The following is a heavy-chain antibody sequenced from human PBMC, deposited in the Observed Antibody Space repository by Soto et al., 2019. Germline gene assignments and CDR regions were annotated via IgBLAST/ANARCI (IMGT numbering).Heavy chain of an antibody. Sequence: XXTLYLPGAVSGWSFRIYYFPWIPQPPGKGLEWIGEINHSGSTNYNPSLKSRVTISVDTSKNQFSLKLSSVTHADTAVYYCARETYGDYVGYFDPWGEGIQVTVSS. CDR1: GWSFRIYY. D-gene: IGHD4-17*01. J-gene: IGHJ5*02. V-gene: IGHV4-34*01. CDR2: INHSGST. CDR3: ARETYGDYVGYFDP.